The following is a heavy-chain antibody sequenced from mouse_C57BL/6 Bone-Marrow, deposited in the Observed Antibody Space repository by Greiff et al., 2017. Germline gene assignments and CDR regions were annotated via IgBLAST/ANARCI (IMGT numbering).Heavy chain of an antibody. D-gene: IGHD1-1*01. V-gene: IGHV5-6*01. CDR1: GFTFSSYG. CDR2: ISSGGSYT. CDR3: ARHYYGSSYEAMDY. J-gene: IGHJ4*01. Sequence: EVKLVESGGDLVKPGGSLKLSCAASGFTFSSYGMSLVRQTPDKRLEWVATISSGGSYTYYPDSVKGRFTISRDNAKNTLYLQMSSLKSEDTAMYYCARHYYGSSYEAMDYWGQGTSGTVSS.